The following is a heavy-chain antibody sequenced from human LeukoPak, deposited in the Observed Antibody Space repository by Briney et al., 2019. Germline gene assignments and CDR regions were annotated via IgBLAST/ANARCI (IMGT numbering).Heavy chain of an antibody. CDR1: GYSFTSYW. J-gene: IGHJ5*02. D-gene: IGHD2-15*01. CDR3: ARQEYCSGGSCYTWFDP. Sequence: GESLTISCKGSGYSFTSYWIGWVRQMPGKGLEWMGIIYPADSDIRYSPSFQGQVTISADKSISTAYLQWSSLKASDTAMYYCARQEYCSGGSCYTWFDPWGQGTLVTVSS. CDR2: IYPADSDI. V-gene: IGHV5-51*01.